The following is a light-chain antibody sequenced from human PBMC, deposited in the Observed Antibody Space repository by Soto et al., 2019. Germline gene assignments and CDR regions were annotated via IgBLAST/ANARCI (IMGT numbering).Light chain of an antibody. Sequence: EIVLTQSPGTLSLSIGERTTLSCRASQGIGDTLAWYQQKTGQTPRLLIYDTSIRATGVPARFSGSRSGAAFTLTISSLQSEDFAVYYCQHYVNWPLTFGGGTKVDIK. CDR3: QHYVNWPLT. CDR2: DTS. CDR1: QGIGDT. V-gene: IGKV3-15*01. J-gene: IGKJ4*01.